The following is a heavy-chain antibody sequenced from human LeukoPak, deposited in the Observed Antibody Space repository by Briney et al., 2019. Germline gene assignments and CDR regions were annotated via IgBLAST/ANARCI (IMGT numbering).Heavy chain of an antibody. CDR2: ISGSGGST. CDR3: AKDEGRRIAAAGTDY. CDR1: GFTFSSYA. Sequence: GGSLRLSCAASGFTFSSYAMSWVRQAPGKGLEWVSAISGSGGSTYYADSVKGRFTISRGNSKNTLYLQMESLRAEDTAVYYCAKDEGRRIAAAGTDYWGQGTLVTVSS. D-gene: IGHD6-13*01. J-gene: IGHJ4*02. V-gene: IGHV3-23*01.